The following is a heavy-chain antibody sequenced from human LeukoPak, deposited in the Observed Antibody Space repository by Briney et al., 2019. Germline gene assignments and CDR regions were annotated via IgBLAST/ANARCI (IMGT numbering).Heavy chain of an antibody. V-gene: IGHV1-18*01. CDR3: ARGLVGASNFDY. Sequence: GSSVKVSCKASGGTFSSYAISWVRQAPGQGLEWMGWISAYNGNTNYAQKLQGRVTMTTDTSTSTAYMELRSLRSDDTAVYYCARGLVGASNFDYWGQGTLVTVSS. CDR2: ISAYNGNT. D-gene: IGHD1-26*01. J-gene: IGHJ4*02. CDR1: GGTFSSYA.